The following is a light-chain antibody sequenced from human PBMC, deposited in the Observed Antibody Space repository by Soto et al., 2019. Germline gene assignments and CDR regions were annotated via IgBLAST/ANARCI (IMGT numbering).Light chain of an antibody. Sequence: DIKMTQSPYTLSSSVGDRVTVTCRASQGISSYLAWYQQKPGKAPKLLIYAASTLQSGVPSRFSGSGSGTEFTLTISSLQPDDFATYYCQQYNSYSLTFGGGTKVDI. J-gene: IGKJ4*01. CDR1: QGISSY. V-gene: IGKV1-5*01. CDR2: AAS. CDR3: QQYNSYSLT.